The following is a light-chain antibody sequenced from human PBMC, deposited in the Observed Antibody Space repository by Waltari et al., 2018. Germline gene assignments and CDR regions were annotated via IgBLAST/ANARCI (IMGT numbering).Light chain of an antibody. J-gene: IGKJ1*01. Sequence: IMLTQSPATLSLSPGERATLSCRTSQSVSSYLAWFQQKPGQAPRLLIYDTSNGATGIPARFSGSGSGTDFTLTISSLEPEDSAVYYCQQRSHWRTFGQGTKVEIK. V-gene: IGKV3-11*01. CDR1: QSVSSY. CDR2: DTS. CDR3: QQRSHWRT.